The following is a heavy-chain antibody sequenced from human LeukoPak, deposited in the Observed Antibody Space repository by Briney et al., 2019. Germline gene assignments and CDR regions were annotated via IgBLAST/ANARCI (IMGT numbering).Heavy chain of an antibody. V-gene: IGHV3-7*01. D-gene: IGHD1-14*01. J-gene: IGHJ4*02. Sequence: GGSLRLSCADSGFLFSNSWMAWVRQAPGRGLEWLANINQDGSAKTCVDSVKGRFTISRDNAKNTLSLQMNSLRAEDTAVYYCARDQGYRIDYWGQGTLVTVSS. CDR2: INQDGSAK. CDR1: GFLFSNSW. CDR3: ARDQGYRIDY.